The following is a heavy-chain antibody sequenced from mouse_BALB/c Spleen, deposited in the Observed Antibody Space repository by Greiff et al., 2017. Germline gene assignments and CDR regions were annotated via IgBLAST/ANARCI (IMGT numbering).Heavy chain of an antibody. CDR1: GFTFSSYG. Sequence: EVQGVESGGDLVKPGGSLKLSCAASGFTFSSYGMSWVRQTPDKRLEWVATISSGGSYTYYPDSVKGRFTISRDNAKNTLYLQMSSLKSEDTAMYYCARHDDGGGYAMDYWGQGTSVTVSS. J-gene: IGHJ4*01. V-gene: IGHV5-6*01. CDR3: ARHDDGGGYAMDY. D-gene: IGHD2-12*01. CDR2: ISSGGSYT.